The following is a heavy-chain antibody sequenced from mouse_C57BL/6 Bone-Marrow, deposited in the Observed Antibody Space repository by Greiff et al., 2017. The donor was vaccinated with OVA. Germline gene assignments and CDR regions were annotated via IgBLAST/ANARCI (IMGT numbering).Heavy chain of an antibody. CDR3: ARARGYYYFDY. Sequence: VKVVESGPELVKPGASVKISCKASGYAFSSSWMNWVKQRPGKGLEWIGRIYPGDGDTNYNGKFKGKATLTADKSSSTAYMQLSSLTSEDSAVYFCARARGYYYFDYWGQGTTLTVSS. D-gene: IGHD2-3*01. V-gene: IGHV1-82*01. CDR2: IYPGDGDT. CDR1: GYAFSSSW. J-gene: IGHJ2*01.